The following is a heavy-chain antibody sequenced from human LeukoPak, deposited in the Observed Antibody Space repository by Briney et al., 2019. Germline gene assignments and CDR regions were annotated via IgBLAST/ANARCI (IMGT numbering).Heavy chain of an antibody. Sequence: GASVKVSCKASEYTFTNYAMNWVRHPPGQGLEWMCLINPNSGGTSYAQRFQGKVIMTMDTSISTAYMELSSLRSYDTAVYYCARADWNYASYWGQGSLVTVSS. CDR2: INPNSGGT. D-gene: IGHD1-7*01. V-gene: IGHV1-2*02. CDR1: EYTFTNYA. J-gene: IGHJ4*02. CDR3: ARADWNYASY.